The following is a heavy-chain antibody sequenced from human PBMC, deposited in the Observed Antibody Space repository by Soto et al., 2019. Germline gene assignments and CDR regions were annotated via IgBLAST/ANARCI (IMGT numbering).Heavy chain of an antibody. J-gene: IGHJ6*02. CDR1: GGSISSYY. CDR3: AREGATMVRGVIITPYYYYGMDV. V-gene: IGHV4-4*07. CDR2: IYTSGST. Sequence: ASETLSLTCTVSGGSISSYYWSWIRQPAGKGLEWIGRIYTSGSTNYNPSLKSRVTMSVDTSKNQFSLKLSSVTAADTAVYYCAREGATMVRGVIITPYYYYGMDVRGQGTTVTVSS. D-gene: IGHD3-10*01.